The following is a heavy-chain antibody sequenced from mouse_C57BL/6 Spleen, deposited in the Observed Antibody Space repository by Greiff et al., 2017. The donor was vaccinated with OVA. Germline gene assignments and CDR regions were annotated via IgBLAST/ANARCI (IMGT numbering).Heavy chain of an antibody. J-gene: IGHJ2*01. CDR2: INPSSGYT. V-gene: IGHV1-4*01. D-gene: IGHD3-2*02. Sequence: VQLQQSGAELARPGASVKMSCKASGYTFTSYTMHWVKQRPGQGLEWIGYINPSSGYTKYNQKFKDKATLTADKSSSTAYMQLSSLTSEDSAVYYGAGRTAQATGNLDYWGQGTTLTVSS. CDR1: GYTFTSYT. CDR3: AGRTAQATGNLDY.